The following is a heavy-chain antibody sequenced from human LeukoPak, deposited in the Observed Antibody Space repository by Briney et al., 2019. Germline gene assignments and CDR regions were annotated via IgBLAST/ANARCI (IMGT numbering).Heavy chain of an antibody. Sequence: GGSLRLSCAASGFTFSSYGMNWVRQAPGKGLEWVSSISSSSSYIYYADSVKGRFTISRDNAKNSLYLQMNSLRAEDTAVYYCAREIAVAGTGVLNWFDPWGQGTLVTVSS. CDR1: GFTFSSYG. CDR2: ISSSSSYI. CDR3: AREIAVAGTGVLNWFDP. J-gene: IGHJ5*02. V-gene: IGHV3-21*01. D-gene: IGHD6-19*01.